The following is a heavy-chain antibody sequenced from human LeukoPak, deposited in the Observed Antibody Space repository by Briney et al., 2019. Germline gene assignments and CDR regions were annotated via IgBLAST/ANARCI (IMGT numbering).Heavy chain of an antibody. Sequence: SETLSLTCTVSGGSFSNYYWSWIRQPPGKGLEWIGYIYYSGSTNYNPSLKSRVTISVDTSKNQFSLNLSSVTAADTVVYCARHPTALVSYGFDPWGQGTLVTVSS. CDR2: IYYSGST. D-gene: IGHD5-18*01. CDR1: GGSFSNYY. V-gene: IGHV4-59*08. J-gene: IGHJ5*02. CDR3: ARHPTALVSYGFDP.